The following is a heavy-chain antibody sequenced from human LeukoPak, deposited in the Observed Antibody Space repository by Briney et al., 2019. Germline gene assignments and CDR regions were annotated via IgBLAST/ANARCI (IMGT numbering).Heavy chain of an antibody. D-gene: IGHD6-19*01. CDR3: ARLKVAGYYFDY. CDR1: GGSISSSSYY. Sequence: ASETLSLTCTVSGGSISSSSYYWGWIRQPPGKGLEWIGSIYYSGSTYYNPSLKSRVTISVDTSKNQFSLKLSSVTAADTAVYYCARLKVAGYYFDYWGQGTLVTVSS. CDR2: IYYSGST. J-gene: IGHJ4*02. V-gene: IGHV4-39*01.